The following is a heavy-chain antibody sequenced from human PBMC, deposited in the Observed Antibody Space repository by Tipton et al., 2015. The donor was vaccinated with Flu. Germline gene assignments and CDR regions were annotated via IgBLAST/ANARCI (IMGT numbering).Heavy chain of an antibody. J-gene: IGHJ6*03. D-gene: IGHD2-8*01. CDR1: GGSFSGYY. Sequence: TLSLTCAVYGGSFSGYYWSWIRQPPGKGLEWIGEINHSGSTNYNPSLKSRVTISVDTSKNQFSLKLSSVTAADTAVYYCARERGFNGRYYYYYYMDVWGKGTTVTVSS. CDR2: INHSGST. CDR3: ARERGFNGRYYYYYYMDV. V-gene: IGHV4-34*01.